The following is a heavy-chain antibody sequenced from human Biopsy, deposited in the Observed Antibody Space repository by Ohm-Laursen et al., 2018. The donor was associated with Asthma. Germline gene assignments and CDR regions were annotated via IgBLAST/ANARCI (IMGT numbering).Heavy chain of an antibody. CDR1: GFVFSQCG. CDR3: GKGAAAAIAYPDS. V-gene: IGHV3-9*01. D-gene: IGHD2-2*01. CDR2: IGLDSGTT. Sequence: SLRLSCAASGFVFSQCGMHWVRQAPGKGLEWVAGIGLDSGTTVYAGSVRGRFTISRDNAKKSVFLQLNSLRAEDSAFYYCGKGAAAAIAYPDSWGQGTLVTVSS. J-gene: IGHJ4*02.